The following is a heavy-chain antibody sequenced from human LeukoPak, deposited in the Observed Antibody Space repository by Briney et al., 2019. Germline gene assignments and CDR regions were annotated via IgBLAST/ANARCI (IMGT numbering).Heavy chain of an antibody. CDR3: AKDRTLGGYSGYDPHYFDY. J-gene: IGHJ4*02. D-gene: IGHD5-12*01. CDR1: GFTFDDYA. V-gene: IGHV3-9*01. Sequence: GGSLRLSCAASGFTFDDYAMHWVRQAPGKGLEWGSGISWNSGSIGYADSVKGRFTISRDNAKNSLYLQMNSLRAEDTALYYCAKDRTLGGYSGYDPHYFDYWGQGTLVTVSS. CDR2: ISWNSGSI.